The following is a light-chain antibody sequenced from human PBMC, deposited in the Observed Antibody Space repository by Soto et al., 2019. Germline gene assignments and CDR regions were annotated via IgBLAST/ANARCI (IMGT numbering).Light chain of an antibody. Sequence: EIVMTQSPATLSVSPGEKATLSCRASQSVSNNLAWYQQKPGQTPRLLIYGASTRATGIPVRFSGSGSGTEFTLTISSLQSEDFAVYYCQQYNNWPPVTFGQGTKLEIK. CDR2: GAS. V-gene: IGKV3-15*01. J-gene: IGKJ2*01. CDR3: QQYNNWPPVT. CDR1: QSVSNN.